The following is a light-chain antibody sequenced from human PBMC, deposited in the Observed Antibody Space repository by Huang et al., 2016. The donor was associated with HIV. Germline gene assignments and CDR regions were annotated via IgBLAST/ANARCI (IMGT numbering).Light chain of an antibody. CDR1: QIIGSDY. CDR3: QQDYNFPIT. Sequence: EIVMTQSPATLSLSPGERATLSCRASQIIGSDYLSWCQQKPGQAPRLLIYGASTRATGIPARFGGSGSGTDFTLTISSLQPEDFAVYYCQQDYNFPITFGQGTRLEIK. V-gene: IGKV3D-7*01. J-gene: IGKJ5*01. CDR2: GAS.